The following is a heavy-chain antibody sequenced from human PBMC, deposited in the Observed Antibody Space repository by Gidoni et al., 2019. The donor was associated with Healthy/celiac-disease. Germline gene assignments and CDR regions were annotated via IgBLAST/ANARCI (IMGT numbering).Heavy chain of an antibody. Sequence: QVQLVQSGAEVEKPGASVKVSCKVSGYTITELSMHWVRQAPGKGLEWMGGFDPEYGKTIYAQKFQGRVTMTENTSTDTAYMELSSLRSEDTAVYYCATVLDSVSYFPRAFDYWGQGTLVTVSS. D-gene: IGHD1-26*01. J-gene: IGHJ4*02. CDR1: GYTITELS. CDR3: ATVLDSVSYFPRAFDY. CDR2: FDPEYGKT. V-gene: IGHV1-24*01.